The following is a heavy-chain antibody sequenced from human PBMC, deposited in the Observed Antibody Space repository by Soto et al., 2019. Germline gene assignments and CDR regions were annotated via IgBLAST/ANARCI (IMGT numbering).Heavy chain of an antibody. Sequence: QVQLVQSGVEVKKPGASVKVSCKASGYTFTSSGITWVRQAPGQGLEWMGWISAYNGNTNYAQKLQDRVTITADESTSTAYMELSSLRSEDTAVYYCARDTTDIVATIGAFDIWGQGTMVTVSS. CDR2: ISAYNGNT. V-gene: IGHV1-18*01. CDR1: GYTFTSSG. D-gene: IGHD5-12*01. CDR3: ARDTTDIVATIGAFDI. J-gene: IGHJ3*02.